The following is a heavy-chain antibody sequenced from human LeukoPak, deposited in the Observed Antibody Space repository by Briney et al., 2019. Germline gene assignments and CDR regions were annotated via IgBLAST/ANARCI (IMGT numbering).Heavy chain of an antibody. CDR2: INHSGST. J-gene: IGHJ4*02. CDR3: ARRYPPYDY. CDR1: GGSFSGYY. D-gene: IGHD2-2*02. V-gene: IGHV4-34*01. Sequence: SETLSLTCAVYGGSFSGYYWSWIRQPPGKGLGWIGEINHSGSTNYNPSLKSRVTISVDTSKNQFSLKLSSVTAADTAVYYCARRYPPYDYWGQGTLVTVSS.